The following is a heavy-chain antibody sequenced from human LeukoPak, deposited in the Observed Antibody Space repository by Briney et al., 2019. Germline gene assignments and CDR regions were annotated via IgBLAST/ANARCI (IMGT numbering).Heavy chain of an antibody. J-gene: IGHJ4*02. D-gene: IGHD3-3*01. Sequence: GGSLRLSCAASGFTFSDYYMSWIRQAPGKGLEWVSYISSSGSTIYYADSVKSRFTISGDNAKNSLYLQMTSLRAEDTDVYYRARVPRTIFGVVIHFDYWGQGTLVTVSS. CDR2: ISSSGSTI. V-gene: IGHV3-11*01. CDR3: ARVPRTIFGVVIHFDY. CDR1: GFTFSDYY.